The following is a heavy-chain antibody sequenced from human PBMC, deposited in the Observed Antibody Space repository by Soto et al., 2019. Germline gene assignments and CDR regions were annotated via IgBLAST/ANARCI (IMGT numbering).Heavy chain of an antibody. CDR3: ARDLWFGELSGGYYYYGMDV. CDR1: GVPISSGGYY. J-gene: IGHJ6*02. CDR2: MYSSGST. Sequence: SETLSLTCTVSGVPISSGGYYWSWIRQHPGKGLEWIGYMYSSGSTYFNPSLKSRVTISLETSKNQISLKVSSVTAADTAVYFCARDLWFGELSGGYYYYGMDVWGQGTTVTVSS. V-gene: IGHV4-31*03. D-gene: IGHD3-10*01.